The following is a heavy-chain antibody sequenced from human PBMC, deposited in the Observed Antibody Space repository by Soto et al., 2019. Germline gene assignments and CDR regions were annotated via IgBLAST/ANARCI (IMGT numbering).Heavy chain of an antibody. CDR1: GYTFTSYY. Sequence: ASVKVSCKGSGYTFTSYYMHWVRQAPGQGLEWMGIINPSGGSTSYAQKFQGRVTMTRDTSTSTVYMELSSLRSEDTAVYYCARDEEGSGYYSCFDYWGQGTLVTVSS. CDR2: INPSGGST. V-gene: IGHV1-46*03. J-gene: IGHJ4*02. CDR3: ARDEEGSGYYSCFDY. D-gene: IGHD3-22*01.